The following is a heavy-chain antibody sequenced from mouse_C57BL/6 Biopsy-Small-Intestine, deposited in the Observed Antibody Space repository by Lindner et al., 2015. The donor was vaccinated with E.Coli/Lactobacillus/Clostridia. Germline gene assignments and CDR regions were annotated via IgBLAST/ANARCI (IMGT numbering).Heavy chain of an antibody. J-gene: IGHJ2*01. D-gene: IGHD4-1*01. CDR1: GYTFTNYV. CDR3: ARSEGLGQGY. Sequence: VQLQESGPELVKPGASVKMSRKASGYTFTNYVMHWVKQKPGQGLEWIGYINPYNDGTNYNEKFKGKATLTSDKSSSTVYMELSSLTSEDSAVYYCARSEGLGQGYWGQGTTLTVSS. CDR2: INPYNDGT. V-gene: IGHV1-14*01.